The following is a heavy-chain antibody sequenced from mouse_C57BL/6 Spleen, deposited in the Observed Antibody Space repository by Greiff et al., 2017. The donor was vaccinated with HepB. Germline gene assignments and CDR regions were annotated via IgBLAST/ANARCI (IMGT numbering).Heavy chain of an antibody. J-gene: IGHJ2*01. V-gene: IGHV1-69*01. CDR3: ARGEGYYPLFDD. D-gene: IGHD2-12*01. CDR2: IDPSDSYT. Sequence: QVQLQQPGAELVMPGASVKLSCKASGYTFTSYWMHWVKQRPGQGLEWIGEIDPSDSYTNYNQKFKGKSTLTVDKSSSTAYMQLSSLTSEDSAFYSCARGEGYYPLFDDWGQGTTLTVSS. CDR1: GYTFTSYW.